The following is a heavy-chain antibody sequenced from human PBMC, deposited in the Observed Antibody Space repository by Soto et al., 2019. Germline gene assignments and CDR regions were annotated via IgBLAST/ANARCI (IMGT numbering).Heavy chain of an antibody. Sequence: EVQLVESGGGLVKPGGSLRLSCAVSGFAFSNYYMNWVRQAPGKGLEWVSCISSSSDYIYTADSVKGRFTISRDNAKNSVYLQMNSLRVEDTAVYFCTRDRVAAVNFPFDNWGQGTVVTVSS. CDR2: ISSSSDYI. J-gene: IGHJ4*02. CDR1: GFAFSNYY. CDR3: TRDRVAAVNFPFDN. D-gene: IGHD6-13*01. V-gene: IGHV3-21*01.